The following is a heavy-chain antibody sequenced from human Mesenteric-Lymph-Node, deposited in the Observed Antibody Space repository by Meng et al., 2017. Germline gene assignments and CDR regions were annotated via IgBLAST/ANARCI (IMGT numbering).Heavy chain of an antibody. CDR2: ISSSSSYI. CDR1: GFTYTSHA. D-gene: IGHD3-10*01. Sequence: GESLKISCVASGFTYTSHAISWVRQAPGKGLEWLSSISSSSSYIYYADSVRGRFTISRDNAKNSLLLQMNSLRAEDTAIYYCARDLFAAGGVRGVIISAFDIWGQGTMVTVSS. J-gene: IGHJ3*02. CDR3: ARDLFAAGGVRGVIISAFDI. V-gene: IGHV3-21*06.